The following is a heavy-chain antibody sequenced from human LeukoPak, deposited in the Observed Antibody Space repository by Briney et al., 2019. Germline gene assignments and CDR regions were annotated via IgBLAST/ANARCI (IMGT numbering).Heavy chain of an antibody. CDR3: ARVWYYGSGTNSDLYYYYYMDV. D-gene: IGHD3-10*01. CDR2: INHSGST. J-gene: IGHJ6*03. V-gene: IGHV4-34*01. Sequence: SETLSLTCAVYGGSFSGHYWSWIRQPPGKGLEWIGEINHSGSTNYNPSLKSRVTISIDTSKNQFSLKLSAVTAADTAVYYCARVWYYGSGTNSDLYYYYYMDVWGKGTTVTVSS. CDR1: GGSFSGHY.